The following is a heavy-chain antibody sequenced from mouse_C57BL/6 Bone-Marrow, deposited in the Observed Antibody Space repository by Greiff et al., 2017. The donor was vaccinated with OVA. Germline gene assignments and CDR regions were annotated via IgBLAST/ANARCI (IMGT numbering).Heavy chain of an antibody. CDR1: GYAFSSSW. V-gene: IGHV1-82*01. CDR2: IYPGDGDT. D-gene: IGHD1-1*01. CDR3: LSSYGYFDV. Sequence: QVQLQQSGPELLKPGASVKISCKASGYAFSSSWMNWVKQRPGTGLEWIGRIYPGDGDTNYNGKFKGKATLTADKSSSTAYMQLSSLTSEDSAVSFCLSSYGYFDVWGTETTVTVSS. J-gene: IGHJ1*03.